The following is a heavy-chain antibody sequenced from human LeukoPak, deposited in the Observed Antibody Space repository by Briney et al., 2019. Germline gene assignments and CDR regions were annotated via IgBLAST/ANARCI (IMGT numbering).Heavy chain of an antibody. D-gene: IGHD3-3*01. V-gene: IGHV3-23*01. J-gene: IGHJ3*02. CDR2: ISGSGGST. CDR1: GFTFSSYA. CDR3: AKLGLSTIFGVVANAFDI. Sequence: GGSLRLSCAASGFTFSSYAMGWVRQAPGKGLEWVSAISGSGGSTYYADSVKGRFTISRDNSKNTLYLQMNSLRAEDTAVYYCAKLGLSTIFGVVANAFDIWGQGTMVTVSS.